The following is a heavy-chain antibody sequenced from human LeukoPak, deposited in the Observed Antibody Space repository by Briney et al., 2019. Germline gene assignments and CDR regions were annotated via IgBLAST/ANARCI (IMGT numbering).Heavy chain of an antibody. CDR3: ARELLARYYDFWSDYYYGMDV. D-gene: IGHD3-3*01. V-gene: IGHV1-2*02. J-gene: IGHJ6*02. CDR2: INPNSGGT. CDR1: GYTFTGYY. Sequence: GASVKVSCKASGYTFTGYYMHWVRQAPGQGLEWMGWINPNSGGTNYAQKFQGRVTMTRDTSISTAYMELSRLRSDDTAVYYCARELLARYYDFWSDYYYGMDVWGQGTTVTVSS.